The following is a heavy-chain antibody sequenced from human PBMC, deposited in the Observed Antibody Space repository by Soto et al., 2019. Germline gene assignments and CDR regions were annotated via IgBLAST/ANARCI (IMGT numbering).Heavy chain of an antibody. V-gene: IGHV4-30-4*01. CDR3: ARTSASRGYYFDY. CDR1: GGSISSGDYY. D-gene: IGHD3-22*01. CDR2: IYYSGST. Sequence: SETLSLTCTVSGGSISSGDYYWSWIRQPPGKGLEWIGYIYYSGSTYYNPSLKSRVTISVDTSKNQFSLKLSSVTAADTAVYYCARTSASRGYYFDYWGQGTLVTVSS. J-gene: IGHJ4*02.